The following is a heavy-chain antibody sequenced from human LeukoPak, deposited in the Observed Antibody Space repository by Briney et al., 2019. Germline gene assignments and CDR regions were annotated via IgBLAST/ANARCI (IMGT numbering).Heavy chain of an antibody. Sequence: ASVTVSCKASGYTFTSYGISWVRQAPGQGLEWMGWISAYNGNTNYAQKLQGRVTMTTDASTSTAYMELRSLRSDDTAVYYCARVIAVAGTSWFDPWGQGTLVTVSS. CDR2: ISAYNGNT. D-gene: IGHD6-19*01. CDR1: GYTFTSYG. CDR3: ARVIAVAGTSWFDP. J-gene: IGHJ5*02. V-gene: IGHV1-18*01.